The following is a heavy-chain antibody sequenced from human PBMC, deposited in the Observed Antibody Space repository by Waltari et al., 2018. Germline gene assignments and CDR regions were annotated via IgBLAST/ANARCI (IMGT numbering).Heavy chain of an antibody. V-gene: IGHV4-34*02. CDR1: GGSFRAYS. Sequence: QVHLQQWGAGQLQTSETLSLTCAVSGGSFRAYSLAWRCQRPGKGLEWIGEINDGGITKSNPSLKSRVTISVDTSKNQFSLRLTSVTGADTAVYYCAKPLYTSGWHGYETWGPGNLVTVSS. CDR3: AKPLYTSGWHGYET. D-gene: IGHD3-22*01. CDR2: INDGGIT. J-gene: IGHJ5*02.